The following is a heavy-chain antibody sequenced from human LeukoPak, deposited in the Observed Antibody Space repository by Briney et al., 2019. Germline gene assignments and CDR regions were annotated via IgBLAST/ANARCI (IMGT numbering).Heavy chain of an antibody. CDR2: TFYSGST. J-gene: IGHJ6*02. CDR1: GGSISSGDYY. Sequence: SETLSLTCTVSGGSISSGDYYWSWIRQVPGKGLEWIGSTFYSGSTSYNASLKSRVSISVDASKNQFSLKLTSVTAADTAVYYCAIGPATDDLLTGYSINYYYGMDVWGQGTTVTVSS. CDR3: AIGPATDDLLTGYSINYYYGMDV. V-gene: IGHV4-30-4*01. D-gene: IGHD3-9*01.